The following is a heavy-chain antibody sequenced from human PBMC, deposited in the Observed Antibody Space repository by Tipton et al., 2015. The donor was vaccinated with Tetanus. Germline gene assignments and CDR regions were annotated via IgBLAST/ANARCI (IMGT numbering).Heavy chain of an antibody. D-gene: IGHD3-16*01. CDR2: IYYSGST. V-gene: IGHV4-30-2*05. J-gene: IGHJ6*02. Sequence: LRLSCDVSGASISSAAWTWIRQPSGKGLESIGYIYYSGSTYYNPSLKSRVTISVDTSKNQFSLRLSSVTAADTAVYYCARDHGITWGGMGYYYGMDVWCQGTTVTVSS. CDR3: ARDHGITWGGMGYYYGMDV. CDR1: GASISSAA.